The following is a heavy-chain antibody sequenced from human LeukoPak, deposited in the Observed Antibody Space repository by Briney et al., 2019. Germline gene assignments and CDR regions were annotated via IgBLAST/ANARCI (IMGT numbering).Heavy chain of an antibody. D-gene: IGHD1-14*01. CDR3: ARGPRNDP. J-gene: IGHJ5*02. Sequence: GASVKVSCKTSGYPFSTWEINWVRQAAGQGLEWLGWVHPDSGNTDYARKFRGRVTMSRDTSTSTAYMELSGLRLDDTAVYFCARGPRNDPWGQGTLVTVSS. V-gene: IGHV1-8*01. CDR2: VHPDSGNT. CDR1: GYPFSTWE.